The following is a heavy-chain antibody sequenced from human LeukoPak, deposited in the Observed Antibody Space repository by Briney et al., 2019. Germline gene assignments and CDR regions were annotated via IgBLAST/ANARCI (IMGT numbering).Heavy chain of an antibody. CDR3: ARDPLRGYCSGGSCDWEPDY. J-gene: IGHJ4*02. CDR2: IIPMFGTA. D-gene: IGHD2-15*01. Sequence: SVKVSCKASGGTFRDYPLSWVRQAPGQGLEWMGGIIPMFGTAKYAQNFEGRVKITADESTSTAYMELSSLRSEDTAVYYCARDPLRGYCSGGSCDWEPDYWGQGTLVTVSS. V-gene: IGHV1-69*13. CDR1: GGTFRDYP.